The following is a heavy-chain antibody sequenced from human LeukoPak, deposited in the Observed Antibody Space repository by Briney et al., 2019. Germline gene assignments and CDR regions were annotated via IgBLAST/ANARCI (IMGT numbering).Heavy chain of an antibody. CDR3: ARHCYDFWSGYYTQNFYFDY. V-gene: IGHV3-7*01. D-gene: IGHD3-3*01. J-gene: IGHJ4*02. Sequence: PGGSLRLSCAASGFSFSSYWMSWVRQAPGKGLEWVANIKQDGSEKYYVDSVKGRFTISRDNAKNSLYLQMNSLRAEDTAVYYCARHCYDFWSGYYTQNFYFDYWGQGTLVTVSS. CDR2: IKQDGSEK. CDR1: GFSFSSYW.